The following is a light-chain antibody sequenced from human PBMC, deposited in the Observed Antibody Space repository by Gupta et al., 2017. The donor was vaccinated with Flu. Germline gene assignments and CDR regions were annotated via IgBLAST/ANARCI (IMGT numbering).Light chain of an antibody. CDR3: AAWDDTLNGPV. J-gene: IGLJ2*01. CDR2: YDD. Sequence: QSVLTQPPSMSEVPRQRVTISCSGSSSNIGNNGVNWYQQFPGKAPKLIIYYDDLLPSGVSDRFSGSKSGTSASLAISGLQSEDEADYYCAAWDDTLNGPVFGGGTKLTVL. V-gene: IGLV1-36*01. CDR1: SSNIGNNG.